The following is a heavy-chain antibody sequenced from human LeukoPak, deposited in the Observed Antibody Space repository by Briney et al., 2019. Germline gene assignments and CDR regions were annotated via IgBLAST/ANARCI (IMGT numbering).Heavy chain of an antibody. CDR3: ARDVYDSSGYYAIDY. Sequence: GGSLGLSCAASGFTFSTYSLNWVRQAPGKGLEWVSSISSSSTYIYYADSVKGRFTISRDNAKNSLYLQMNSLRAEDTAVYYCARDVYDSSGYYAIDYWGQGTLVTVSS. CDR2: ISSSSTYI. D-gene: IGHD3-22*01. V-gene: IGHV3-21*01. J-gene: IGHJ4*02. CDR1: GFTFSTYS.